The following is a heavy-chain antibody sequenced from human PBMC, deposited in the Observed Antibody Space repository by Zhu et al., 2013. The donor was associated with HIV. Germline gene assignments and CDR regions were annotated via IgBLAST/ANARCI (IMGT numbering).Heavy chain of an antibody. CDR2: IIPIFGTA. Sequence: QVQLVQSGAEVKKPGSSVKVSCKASGGTFSSYAISWVRQAPGQGLQWMGGIIPIFGTANYAQKFQGRLTISADDFTSTVYMELSSLRPDDTAIYYCARPRMVTETPGYYYGLDVWGQGTTVTGLL. CDR1: GGTFSSYA. CDR3: ARPRMVTETPGYYYGLDV. D-gene: IGHD2-21*02. V-gene: IGHV1-69*01. J-gene: IGHJ6*02.